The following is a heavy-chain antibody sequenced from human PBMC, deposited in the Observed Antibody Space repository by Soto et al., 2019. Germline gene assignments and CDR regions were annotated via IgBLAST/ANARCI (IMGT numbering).Heavy chain of an antibody. CDR2: ISSSGST. CDR3: ASGIYGSGSLLLNY. D-gene: IGHD3-10*01. CDR1: GDSMSSYY. Sequence: SETLSLTCTVSGDSMSSYYWGWIRQPPGKGLEWIGSISSSGSTYYKPSLKSRVTISVDTSKNQFSLKLSSVTAADTAVYYCASGIYGSGSLLLNYWGQGTLVTVSS. V-gene: IGHV4-39*07. J-gene: IGHJ4*02.